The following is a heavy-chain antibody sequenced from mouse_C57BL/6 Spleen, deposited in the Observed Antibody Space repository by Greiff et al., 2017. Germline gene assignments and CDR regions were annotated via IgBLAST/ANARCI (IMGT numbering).Heavy chain of an antibody. CDR3: ARGDYYGSEGYFDV. V-gene: IGHV1-26*01. CDR2: INPNNGGT. J-gene: IGHJ1*03. Sequence: EVQLQQSGPELVKPGASVKISCKASGYTFTDYYMNWVKQSHGKSLEWIGDINPNNGGTSYNQKFKGKATLTVDKSSSTAYMELRSLTSEDSAVYYCARGDYYGSEGYFDVWGTGTTVTVSS. CDR1: GYTFTDYY. D-gene: IGHD1-1*01.